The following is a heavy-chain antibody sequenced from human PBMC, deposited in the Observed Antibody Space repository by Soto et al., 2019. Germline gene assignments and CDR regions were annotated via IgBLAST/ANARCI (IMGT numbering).Heavy chain of an antibody. Sequence: GGSLRLSCAASGFTFSSYGMHWVRQAPGKGLEWVAVIWYDGSNKYYADSVKGRFTISRDNSKNTLYLQMNSLRAEDTAVYYCSCEITIFRVVHEPYIDYWGQGTLVPVSS. CDR1: GFTFSSYG. CDR3: SCEITIFRVVHEPYIDY. CDR2: IWYDGSNK. D-gene: IGHD3-3*01. J-gene: IGHJ4*02. V-gene: IGHV3-33*01.